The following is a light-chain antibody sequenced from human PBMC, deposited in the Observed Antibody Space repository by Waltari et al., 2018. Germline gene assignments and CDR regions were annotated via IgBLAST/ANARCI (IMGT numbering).Light chain of an antibody. CDR2: DAS. J-gene: IGKJ4*01. CDR1: QDIRNH. Sequence: DIQMTQSPSSLSASIGDRVTITCQASQDIRNHLHWYQRKPGRAPKLLIYDASNLQTGVPSRFSGSGSATHFTFTISSLQPEDIATYYCQKYDNLPLFGGGSKVEI. V-gene: IGKV1-33*01. CDR3: QKYDNLPL.